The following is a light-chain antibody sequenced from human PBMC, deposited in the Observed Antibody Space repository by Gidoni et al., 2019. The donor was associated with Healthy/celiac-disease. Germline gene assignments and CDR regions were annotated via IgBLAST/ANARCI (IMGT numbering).Light chain of an antibody. Sequence: IVFTQSPATLSWSPGERATLSCRASQSVSSYLACYQQKPGQAPRLLIYDASNRATGIPARFSGSGSGTDFTLTISSLEPEDFAVYYCQQRSNWPGSFXQXIKLEIK. CDR1: QSVSSY. CDR3: QQRSNWPGS. CDR2: DAS. J-gene: IGKJ2*04. V-gene: IGKV3-11*01.